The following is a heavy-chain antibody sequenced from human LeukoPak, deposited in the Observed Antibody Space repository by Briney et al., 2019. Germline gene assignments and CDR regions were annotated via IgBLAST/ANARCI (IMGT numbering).Heavy chain of an antibody. J-gene: IGHJ4*02. D-gene: IGHD3-10*01. CDR1: GFTFSSYA. Sequence: GGSLRLSCAASGFTFSSYAMHWVRQPPGKGLEWVANIRQDGGDNHYVDSVKGRFTISRDNARNSLSLQMNSLRAEDTAVYYCTKWSTSGSYYTEWGQGTLVIVSS. V-gene: IGHV3-7*01. CDR3: TKWSTSGSYYTE. CDR2: IRQDGGDN.